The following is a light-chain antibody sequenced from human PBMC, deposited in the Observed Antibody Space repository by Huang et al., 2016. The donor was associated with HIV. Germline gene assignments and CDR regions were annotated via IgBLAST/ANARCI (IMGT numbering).Light chain of an antibody. CDR2: GAS. CDR3: QKYSGVLLT. V-gene: IGKV3-20*01. J-gene: IGKJ4*02. CDR1: RIVNSTY. Sequence: IVLTQSPATLSLSPGERATLPCRAGRIVNSTYLAMYQQKPGQVPRLLIHGASSRATGIPGRFSGRESGTDFTLTVSRLGPEDFAIYYCQKYSGVLLTFGQGTKVEIK.